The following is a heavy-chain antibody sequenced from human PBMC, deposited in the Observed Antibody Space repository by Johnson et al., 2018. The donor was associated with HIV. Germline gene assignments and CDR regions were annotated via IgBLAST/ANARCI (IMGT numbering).Heavy chain of an antibody. V-gene: IGHV3-9*01. Sequence: VQLVESGGGLGQPGGSLRLSCAASGFTFDDYDMHWVRQAPGKGLEWVSGIGWSSGVLAYADSVKGRFTISRDNAKNSLYLQLHSLRDEGTSLYFCAKQQYCTNGVWCPFDIWGQGTMVTVSS. CDR1: GFTFDDYD. CDR2: IGWSSGVL. D-gene: IGHD2-8*01. CDR3: AKQQYCTNGVWCPFDI. J-gene: IGHJ3*02.